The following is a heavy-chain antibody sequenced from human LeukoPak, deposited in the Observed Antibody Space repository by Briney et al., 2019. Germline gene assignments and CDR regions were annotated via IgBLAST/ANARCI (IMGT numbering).Heavy chain of an antibody. CDR1: GFTVSSNY. D-gene: IGHD3-22*01. CDR2: FYNAGST. J-gene: IGHJ4*02. Sequence: GGSLRLSCAASGFTVSSNYMTWVRQAPGKGLEWVSVFYNAGSTYYVDSVKGRFTISRDNSKNTLYLQMSSLRAEDTAVYYCARGYYYDSSGYYYVRPPEYWGQGTLVTVSS. CDR3: ARGYYYDSSGYYYVRPPEY. V-gene: IGHV3-66*01.